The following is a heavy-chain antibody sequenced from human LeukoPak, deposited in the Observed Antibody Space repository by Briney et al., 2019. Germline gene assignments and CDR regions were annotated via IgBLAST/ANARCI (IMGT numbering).Heavy chain of an antibody. CDR2: MDPDGRTI. CDR3: ATGGIQVSSIDEFDY. Sequence: PGGSLRLSCAASGFTFSSYWMHWVRQAPGKGLEWVSRMDPDGRTIDYADSVKGRFTISRENAESSLYLQMNSLRAEDTAVYYCATGGIQVSSIDEFDYWGQGTLVTVSS. J-gene: IGHJ4*02. D-gene: IGHD5/OR15-5a*01. V-gene: IGHV3-74*01. CDR1: GFTFSSYW.